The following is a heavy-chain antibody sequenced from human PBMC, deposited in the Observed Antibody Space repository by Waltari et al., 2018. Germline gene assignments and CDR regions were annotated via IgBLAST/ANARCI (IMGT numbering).Heavy chain of an antibody. D-gene: IGHD4-17*01. CDR1: GYTFTGYY. CDR2: IKPNSGGT. Sequence: QVQLVQSGAEVKKPGASVKVSCKASGYTFTGYYMHWVRPAPGQGLEWMGWIKPNSGGTNYAQKFQGRVTMTRDTSISTAYMELSRLRSDDTAVYYCARTPTLTTVTTRRYWFDPWGQGTLVTVSS. J-gene: IGHJ5*02. CDR3: ARTPTLTTVTTRRYWFDP. V-gene: IGHV1-2*02.